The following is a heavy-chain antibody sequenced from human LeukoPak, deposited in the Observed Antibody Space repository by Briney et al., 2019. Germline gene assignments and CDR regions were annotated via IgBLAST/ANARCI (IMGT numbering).Heavy chain of an antibody. CDR1: EFTFSSYS. CDR3: ASRNNSSGWYEYWFDP. Sequence: KTGGSLRLSCAASEFTFSSYSMNWVRQAPGKGLEWVSSISSSSSYIYYADSVKGRFTISRDNAKNSLYLQMNSLRAEDTAVYYCASRNNSSGWYEYWFDPWGQGTLVTVSS. J-gene: IGHJ5*02. V-gene: IGHV3-21*01. D-gene: IGHD6-19*01. CDR2: ISSSSSYI.